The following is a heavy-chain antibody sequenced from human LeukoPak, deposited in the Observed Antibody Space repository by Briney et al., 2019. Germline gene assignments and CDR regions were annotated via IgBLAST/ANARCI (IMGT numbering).Heavy chain of an antibody. CDR1: GFTFSSYA. CDR3: AKKRPMIVVVTGGYYFDY. Sequence: QPGGSLRLSCAASGFTFSSYAMSWVRQAPGKGLEWVSGISGSGGSTYYADSVKGRFTISRDNSKNTLYLQMNSLRAEDTAVYYCAKKRPMIVVVTGGYYFDYWGQGTLVTVSS. V-gene: IGHV3-23*01. D-gene: IGHD3-22*01. J-gene: IGHJ4*02. CDR2: ISGSGGST.